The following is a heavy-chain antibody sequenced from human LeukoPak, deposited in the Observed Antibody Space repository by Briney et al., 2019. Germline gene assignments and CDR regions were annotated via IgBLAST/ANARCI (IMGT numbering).Heavy chain of an antibody. V-gene: IGHV4-59*01. D-gene: IGHD2-21*01. CDR3: ARDPCGGDCYSSFGGFDP. CDR1: GGSISSYY. CDR2: IYYSGST. Sequence: SETLSLTCTVSGGSISSYYWSWIRQPPGKGLEWIGYIYYSGSTNYNPSLKSRVTISVDTSKNQSSLKLSSVTAADTAVYYCARDPCGGDCYSSFGGFDPWGQGTLVTVSS. J-gene: IGHJ5*02.